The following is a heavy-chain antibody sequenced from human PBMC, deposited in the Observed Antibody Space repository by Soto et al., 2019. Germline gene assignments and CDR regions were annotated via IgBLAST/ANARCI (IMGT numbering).Heavy chain of an antibody. D-gene: IGHD3-16*02. CDR1: GGSISSGDYY. CDR2: IYYSGST. CDR3: ARDYRRSYYYYYGMDV. V-gene: IGHV4-30-4*01. J-gene: IGHJ6*02. Sequence: TLSLTCTVSGGSISSGDYYWSWIRQPPGKGLEWIGYIYYSGSTYYNPSLKSRVTISVDTSKNQFSLKLSSVTAADTAVYYCARDYRRSYYYYYGMDVWGQGTTVTVS.